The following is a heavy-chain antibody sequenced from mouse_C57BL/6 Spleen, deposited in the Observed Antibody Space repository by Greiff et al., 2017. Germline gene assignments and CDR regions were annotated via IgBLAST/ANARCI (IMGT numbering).Heavy chain of an antibody. J-gene: IGHJ2*01. CDR1: GYTFTSYW. CDR2: INPSNGGT. D-gene: IGHD1-1*01. CDR3: ARRTGVAYYFDY. Sequence: QVQLQQPGTELVKPGASVKLSCKASGYTFTSYWMHWVKQRPGQGLEWIGNINPSNGGTNYNEKFKSKATLTVDKSSSTADMQLSSLTSEDSAVDYCARRTGVAYYFDYWGQGTTLTVSS. V-gene: IGHV1-53*01.